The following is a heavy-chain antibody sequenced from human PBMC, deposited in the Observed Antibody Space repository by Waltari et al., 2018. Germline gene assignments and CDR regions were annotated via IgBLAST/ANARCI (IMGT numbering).Heavy chain of an antibody. CDR2: IYHSGRT. CDR1: GYSISSGYY. D-gene: IGHD2-15*01. CDR3: ARQGGGSSNLDY. Sequence: QVQLQESGPGLVKPSETLSLTCAVSGYSISSGYYWGWIRQPPGKGLEWIGSIYHSGRTDYNTSLKSRVTISVDTSKNQYSLKLSSVTAADTAVYYCARQGGGSSNLDYWGQGTLVTVSS. J-gene: IGHJ4*02. V-gene: IGHV4-38-2*01.